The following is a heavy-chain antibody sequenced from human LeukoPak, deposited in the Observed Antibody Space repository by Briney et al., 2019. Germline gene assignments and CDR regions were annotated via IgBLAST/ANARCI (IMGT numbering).Heavy chain of an antibody. CDR1: GFTFSSYG. CDR2: IRYDGSNK. Sequence: GGSLRLSCAASGFTFSSYGMHWVRQAPGKGLEWVAFIRYDGSNKYYADSVKGRFTISRDNSKNTLYLQMNSLRAEDTAVYYCAKALVQLWLYYFDYWGQGTLVTVSS. J-gene: IGHJ4*02. V-gene: IGHV3-30*02. D-gene: IGHD5-18*01. CDR3: AKALVQLWLYYFDY.